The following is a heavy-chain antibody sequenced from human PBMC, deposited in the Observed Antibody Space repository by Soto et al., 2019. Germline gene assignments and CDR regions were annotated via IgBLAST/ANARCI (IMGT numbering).Heavy chain of an antibody. CDR1: GGSFSGYY. J-gene: IGHJ3*02. V-gene: IGHV4-34*01. CDR2: INHSGST. CDR3: ARGPGYCSGGSWYSGDFDI. Sequence: SEALSLTCAVYGGSFSGYYWSWIRQPPGKGLEWIGEINHSGSTNYNPSLKSRVTISVDTSKNQFSLKLSSVTAADTAVYYCARGPGYCSGGSWYSGDFDIWGQGTKVTVSS. D-gene: IGHD2-15*01.